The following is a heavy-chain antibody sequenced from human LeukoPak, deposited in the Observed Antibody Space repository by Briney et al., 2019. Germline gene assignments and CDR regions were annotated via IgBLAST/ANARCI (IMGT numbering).Heavy chain of an antibody. CDR1: GGSNSSYY. CDR2: IYYSGST. CDR3: ARTLND. Sequence: SETLSLTCTVSGGSNSSYYWSWIRQPPGKGLEWIGYIYYSGSTNYNPSLKSRVTISVDTSKNQFSLKLSSVTAADTAVYYCARTLNDWGQGTLVTVSS. V-gene: IGHV4-59*08. J-gene: IGHJ4*02.